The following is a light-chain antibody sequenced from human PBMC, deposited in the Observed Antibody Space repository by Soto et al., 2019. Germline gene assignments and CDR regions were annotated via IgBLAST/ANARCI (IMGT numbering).Light chain of an antibody. CDR1: SSNIGAGYD. J-gene: IGLJ2*01. CDR3: AAWDDSLNGVL. Sequence: QSVLTQPPSVSGAPGQRVTISCTGSSSNIGAGYDVHWYQQRPGTAPKLLIFGNTNRPSGVPDRFSGSKSGTSASLAISGLQSEDEADYYCAAWDDSLNGVLFGGGTQLTVL. V-gene: IGLV1-40*01. CDR2: GNT.